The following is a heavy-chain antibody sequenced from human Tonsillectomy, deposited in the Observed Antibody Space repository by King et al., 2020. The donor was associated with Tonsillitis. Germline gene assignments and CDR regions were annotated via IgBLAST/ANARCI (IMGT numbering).Heavy chain of an antibody. V-gene: IGHV4-39*01. J-gene: IGHJ4*02. CDR1: GASISSSSYY. CDR2: IYYSGST. CDR3: ARYYSSGWYYFDY. D-gene: IGHD6-19*01. Sequence: QLQESGPGLVKPSETLSLTCTVSGASISSSSYYWGWIRQPPGKGLEWIGSIYYSGSTYYNPSLKSRVTISVDTSKKQFSLKLSSVTAADTATYYCARYYSSGWYYFDYWGQGTLVTVSS.